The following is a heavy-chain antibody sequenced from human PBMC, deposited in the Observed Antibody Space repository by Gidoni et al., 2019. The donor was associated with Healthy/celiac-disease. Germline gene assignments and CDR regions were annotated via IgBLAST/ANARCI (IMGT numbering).Heavy chain of an antibody. D-gene: IGHD3-22*01. V-gene: IGHV4-30-2*01. CDR1: GGSISSGGYS. CDR2: IYHSGST. Sequence: QLQLQESGSGLVKPSQTLSLTCAVSGGSISSGGYSWSWIRQPPGKGLEWIGYIYHSGSTYYNPSLKSRVTISVDRSKNQFSLKLSSVTAADTAVYYCARVRYYDSSGYSIFDYWGQGTLVTVSS. CDR3: ARVRYYDSSGYSIFDY. J-gene: IGHJ4*02.